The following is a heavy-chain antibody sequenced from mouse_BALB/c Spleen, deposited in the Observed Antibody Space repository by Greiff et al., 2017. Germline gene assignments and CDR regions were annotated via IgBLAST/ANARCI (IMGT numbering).Heavy chain of an antibody. D-gene: IGHD2-3*01. CDR3: ARHTDGPGAMDY. J-gene: IGHJ4*01. V-gene: IGHV5-6-2*01. CDR1: GFTFSSYY. CDR2: INSNGGST. Sequence: EVQVVESGGGLVKLGGSLKLSCAASGFTFSSYYMSWVRQTPEKRLELVAAINSNGGSTYYPDTVKGRFTISRDNAKNTLYLQMSSLKSEDTALYYCARHTDGPGAMDYWGQGTSVTVSS.